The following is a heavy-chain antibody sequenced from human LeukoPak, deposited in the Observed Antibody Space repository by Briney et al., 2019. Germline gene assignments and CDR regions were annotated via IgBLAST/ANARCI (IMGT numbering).Heavy chain of an antibody. D-gene: IGHD5-24*01. J-gene: IGHJ3*01. Sequence: GGSLRLSCAASGFTFSSYAMHWVRQAPGKGLEWVAVISYDGSNKYYADSVKGRFTISRDNSKNTLYLQMNSLTADDTALYYCAKGGGNGYNIGFDFWGQGTMVAVSS. CDR3: AKGGGNGYNIGFDF. CDR2: ISYDGSNK. CDR1: GFTFSSYA. V-gene: IGHV3-30-3*01.